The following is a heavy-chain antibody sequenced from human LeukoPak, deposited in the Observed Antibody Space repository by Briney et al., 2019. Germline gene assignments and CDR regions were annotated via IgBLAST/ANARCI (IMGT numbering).Heavy chain of an antibody. V-gene: IGHV3-21*01. CDR2: ISSSSSYI. CDR1: GFTFSDYY. J-gene: IGHJ4*02. D-gene: IGHD6-13*01. CDR3: ARGSEYSSSSGDYFDY. Sequence: PGGSLRLSCAASGFTFSDYYMNWVRQAPGKGLEWVSSISSSSSYIYYADSVKGRFTISRDNAKNSLYLQMNSLRAEDTAVYYCARGSEYSSSSGDYFDYWGQGTLVTVSS.